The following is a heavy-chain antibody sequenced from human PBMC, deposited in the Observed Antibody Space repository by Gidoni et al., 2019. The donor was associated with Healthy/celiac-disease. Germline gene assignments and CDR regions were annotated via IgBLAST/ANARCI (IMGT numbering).Heavy chain of an antibody. V-gene: IGHV4-39*01. CDR2: IYYSGST. D-gene: IGHD3-22*01. J-gene: IGHJ4*02. Sequence: QLQLQESGPGLVKPSETLSLTCTVSGGSISSSSYYWGWIRQPQGNGREWIGSIYYSGSTYYNPSLKSRVTISVDTSKNQFSLKLSSVTAADTAVYYCASSAYYELTYWGQGTLVTVSS. CDR1: GGSISSSSYY. CDR3: ASSAYYELTY.